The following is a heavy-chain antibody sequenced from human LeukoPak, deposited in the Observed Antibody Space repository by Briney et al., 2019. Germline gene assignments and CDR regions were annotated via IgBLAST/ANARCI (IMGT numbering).Heavy chain of an antibody. V-gene: IGHV3-66*01. CDR2: IYSGGST. Sequence: GGSLRLSCAASGFTFSSNYMSWVRQAPGKGLEWVSVIYSGGSTYYADSVKGRFTISRDNSKNTLYLQMNSLRAEDTAVYYCAKSSGWEYYYYYMDVWGKGTTVTISS. J-gene: IGHJ6*03. CDR1: GFTFSSNY. D-gene: IGHD6-19*01. CDR3: AKSSGWEYYYYYMDV.